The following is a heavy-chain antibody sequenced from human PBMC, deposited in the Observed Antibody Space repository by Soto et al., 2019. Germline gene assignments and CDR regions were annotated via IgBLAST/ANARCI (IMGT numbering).Heavy chain of an antibody. Sequence: GGSLRLSXAGSGLTLRSYAMTWIRQTPEKGLEWVSTITGRSAVPSYADSVNGRFTVSRDNSKNTVYLQMNSLRPDDTAIYYCAKGGPFTGGFDPWGKGTLVTVSS. CDR2: ITGRSAVP. J-gene: IGHJ5*02. V-gene: IGHV3-23*01. CDR1: GLTLRSYA. CDR3: AKGGPFTGGFDP. D-gene: IGHD3-16*01.